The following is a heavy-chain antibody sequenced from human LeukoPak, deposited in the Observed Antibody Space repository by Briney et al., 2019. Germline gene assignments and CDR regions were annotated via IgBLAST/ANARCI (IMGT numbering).Heavy chain of an antibody. V-gene: IGHV3-30*18. CDR1: GFTFSSYG. J-gene: IGHJ3*02. CDR2: ISYDGSNK. D-gene: IGHD6-6*01. CDR3: AKVAYSSSAPDAFDI. Sequence: GGSLRLSCAASGFTFSSYGMHWVRQAPGKGLEWVAVISYDGSNKYYADSVKGRFTISRDNSKNTLYLQMNSLRADDTAVYYCAKVAYSSSAPDAFDIWGQGTMVTVSS.